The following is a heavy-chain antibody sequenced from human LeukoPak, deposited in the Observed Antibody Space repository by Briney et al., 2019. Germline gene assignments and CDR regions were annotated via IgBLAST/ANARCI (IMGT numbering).Heavy chain of an antibody. J-gene: IGHJ4*02. V-gene: IGHV4-31*03. D-gene: IGHD2/OR15-2a*01. CDR3: ARSGSDFLPWDY. CDR2: IYYSGST. Sequence: SETLSLTCTVSGGSISSGGYYWSWIRQHPGKGLEWIGYIYYSGSTYYNPSLKSRVTISVDTSKNQFSLKLSPVTATDTAVYYCARSGSDFLPWDYWGQGTLVTVSS. CDR1: GGSISSGGYY.